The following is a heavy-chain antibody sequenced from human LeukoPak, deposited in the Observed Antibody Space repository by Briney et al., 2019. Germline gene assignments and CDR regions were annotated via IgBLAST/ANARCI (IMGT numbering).Heavy chain of an antibody. D-gene: IGHD3-10*01. CDR1: GFTFSSYW. Sequence: PGGSLRLSCAASGFTFSSYWMHWVRQAPGRGLEWVAFIQYDGSNQHYADSVKGRFTISRDSSKNTLYLQMNSLRGEDTAVYYCATPSDFLDYWGQGTLVTVSS. V-gene: IGHV3-30*02. J-gene: IGHJ4*02. CDR2: IQYDGSNQ. CDR3: ATPSDFLDY.